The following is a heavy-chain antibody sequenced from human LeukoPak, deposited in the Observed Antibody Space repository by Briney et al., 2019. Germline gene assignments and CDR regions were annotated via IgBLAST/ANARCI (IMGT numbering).Heavy chain of an antibody. CDR1: GFTFSDYS. J-gene: IGHJ5*02. D-gene: IGHD4-17*01. CDR3: ARVGDRGLRYGWFDP. CDR2: ISSTSSYI. Sequence: KPGGSLRLSCAASGFTFSDYSMNWVRQAPGKGLEWVSSISSTSSYIYYADSVKGRFTISRDNAKNSLYLQMNSLRAEDTAVYYCARVGDRGLRYGWFDPWGQGTLVTVSS. V-gene: IGHV3-21*01.